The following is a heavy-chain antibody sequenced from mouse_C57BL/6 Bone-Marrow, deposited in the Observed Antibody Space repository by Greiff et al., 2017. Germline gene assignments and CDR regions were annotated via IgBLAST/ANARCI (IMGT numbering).Heavy chain of an antibody. V-gene: IGHV2-2*01. CDR1: GFSLTSYG. D-gene: IGHD1-1*01. CDR3: AVHYYGSRSYWYFDV. J-gene: IGHJ1*03. Sequence: QVQLQQSGPGLVQPSQSLSITCTVSGFSLTSYGVHWVRQSPGKGLEWLGVIWSGGSTDYNAAFISRLSISKDNSKSQVFFKRNSLQADDTAIYYGAVHYYGSRSYWYFDVWGTGTTVTVSS. CDR2: IWSGGST.